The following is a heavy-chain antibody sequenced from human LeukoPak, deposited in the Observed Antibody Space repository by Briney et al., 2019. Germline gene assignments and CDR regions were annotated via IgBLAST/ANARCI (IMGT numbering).Heavy chain of an antibody. CDR1: GGSISSYY. V-gene: IGHV4-59*01. D-gene: IGHD3-9*01. CDR3: ARESHILTGRAFDY. Sequence: PSETLSLTCTVSGGSISSYYWSWIRQPPGKGLEWIGYIYYSGSTNYNPSLKSRVTISVETSKNEFSLKLRSVTAADTAVYYCARESHILTGRAFDYWGQGTLVTVSS. CDR2: IYYSGST. J-gene: IGHJ4*02.